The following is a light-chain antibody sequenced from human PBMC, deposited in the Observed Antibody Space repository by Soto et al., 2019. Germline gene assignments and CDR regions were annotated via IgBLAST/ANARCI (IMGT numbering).Light chain of an antibody. CDR3: QQYYTNALT. V-gene: IGKV4-1*01. Sequence: DIVMTQSPDSLAVSLGERATINCKSSQSVLYSSNNKNYLAWYQQKPGQPPKLLIYWASTRESGVPDRFSGRGSGTDFTLPISSLQAEDVAVYYCQQYYTNALTFGGGTKVGVK. J-gene: IGKJ4*01. CDR1: QSVLYSSNNKNY. CDR2: WAS.